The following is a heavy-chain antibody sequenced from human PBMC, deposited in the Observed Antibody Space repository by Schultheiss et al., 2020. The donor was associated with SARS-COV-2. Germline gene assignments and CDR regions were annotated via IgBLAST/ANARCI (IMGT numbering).Heavy chain of an antibody. J-gene: IGHJ4*02. CDR1: GFTFSSYA. CDR2: ISYDGSNK. CDR3: AKDTGQLWAYYFDY. V-gene: IGHV3-30*18. Sequence: GESLKISCAASGFTFSSYAMSWVRQAPGKGLEWVAVISYDGSNKYYADSVKGRFTISRDNSKNTLYLQMNSLRAEDTAVFYCAKDTGQLWAYYFDYWGQGTLVTVSS. D-gene: IGHD5-18*01.